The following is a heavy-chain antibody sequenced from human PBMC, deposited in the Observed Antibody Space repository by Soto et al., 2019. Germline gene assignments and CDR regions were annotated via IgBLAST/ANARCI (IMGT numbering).Heavy chain of an antibody. CDR1: GGSISSSSYY. Sequence: QLQLQESGPGLVKPSETLSLTCTVSGGSISSSSYYWGWIRQPPGKGLEWIGSIYYSGSTYYNPSLKSRVTISVDTSKNQFSLKLSSVTAADTAVYYCARLAGAAMAVFDYWGQGTQVTVSS. V-gene: IGHV4-39*01. J-gene: IGHJ4*02. CDR3: ARLAGAAMAVFDY. D-gene: IGHD5-18*01. CDR2: IYYSGST.